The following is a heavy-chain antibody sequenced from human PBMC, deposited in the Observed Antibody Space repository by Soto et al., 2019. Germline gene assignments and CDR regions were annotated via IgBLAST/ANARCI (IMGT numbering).Heavy chain of an antibody. Sequence: PGDSLKISCKTSGYTFSGHCISWVRQVPGKGLQWMGNIDPSDSYINYNPAFRGHVTFSVDKSNSTAYLHWRSLGPSDTAIYYCARHGAAIWLGYWGQGTLVTVSS. CDR3: ARHGAAIWLGY. J-gene: IGHJ4*02. V-gene: IGHV5-10-1*01. CDR1: GYTFSGHC. CDR2: IDPSDSYI. D-gene: IGHD6-19*01.